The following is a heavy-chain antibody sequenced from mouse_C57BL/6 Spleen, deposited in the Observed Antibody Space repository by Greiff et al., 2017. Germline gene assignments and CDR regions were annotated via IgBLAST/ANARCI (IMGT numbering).Heavy chain of an antibody. D-gene: IGHD4-1*01. CDR3: AREGTGIFDY. CDR1: GYTFTSYG. Sequence: LVESGAELARPGASVKLSCKASGYTFTSYGISWVKQRTGQGLEWIGEIYPRSGNTYYNEKFKGKATLTADKSSSTAYMELRSLTSEDSAVYFCAREGTGIFDYWGQGTTLTVSS. V-gene: IGHV1-81*01. J-gene: IGHJ2*01. CDR2: IYPRSGNT.